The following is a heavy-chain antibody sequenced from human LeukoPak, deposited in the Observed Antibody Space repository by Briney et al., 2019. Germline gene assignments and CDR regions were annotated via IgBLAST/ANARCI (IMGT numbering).Heavy chain of an antibody. J-gene: IGHJ6*02. V-gene: IGHV1-18*01. D-gene: IGHD5-18*01. Sequence: ASVKVSCKASGYTFTSYGISWVRQAPGQGLEWMGWISAYNGNTNYAQKLQGRVTMTTDTSTSTAYMELRSLRSDDTAVYYCARAQATSHTAMVPFLNYYYYYGMDVWGQGTTVTVSS. CDR1: GYTFTSYG. CDR2: ISAYNGNT. CDR3: ARAQATSHTAMVPFLNYYYYYGMDV.